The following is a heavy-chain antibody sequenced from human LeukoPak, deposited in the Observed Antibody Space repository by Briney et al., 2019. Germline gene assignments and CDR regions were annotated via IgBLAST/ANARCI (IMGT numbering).Heavy chain of an antibody. J-gene: IGHJ4*02. V-gene: IGHV1-2*02. D-gene: IGHD5-18*01. CDR1: GYTFTGYY. CDR2: INPNSGGT. Sequence: GASVKVSCKASGYTFTGYYMHWVRQAPGQGLEWMGWINPNSGGTNYAQKLQGRVTMTRDTSTSTVYMELSSLRSEDTAVYYCARGGGSRNTAMVTDYWGQGTLVTVSS. CDR3: ARGGGSRNTAMVTDY.